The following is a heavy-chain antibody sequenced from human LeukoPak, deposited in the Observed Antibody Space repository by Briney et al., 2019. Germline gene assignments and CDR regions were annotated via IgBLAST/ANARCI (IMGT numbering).Heavy chain of an antibody. J-gene: IGHJ6*02. Sequence: SETLSLTCSVSXGSINSYYWNWIRRPPGKGLEWVGYIYYNGNTNYSPSLKSRVTMSVDTSKNLFSLKVSSVTAADTAVYYCARGRSNYYGMDVWGQGTTVTVSS. CDR2: IYYNGNT. CDR1: XGSINSYY. V-gene: IGHV4-59*01. D-gene: IGHD1-26*01. CDR3: ARGRSNYYGMDV.